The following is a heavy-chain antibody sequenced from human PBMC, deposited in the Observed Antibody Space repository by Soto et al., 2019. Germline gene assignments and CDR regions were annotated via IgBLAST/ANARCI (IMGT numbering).Heavy chain of an antibody. CDR3: ARGDCSSTSCTTLDLGYYYYGMDV. Sequence: GGSLRLSCAASGFTFSSYDMHWVRQATGKGLEWVSAIGTAGDTYYPGSVKGRFTISRENAKNSLYLQMNSLRAEDTAVYYCARGDCSSTSCTTLDLGYYYYGMDVWGQGTTVTVSS. J-gene: IGHJ6*02. D-gene: IGHD2-2*01. CDR1: GFTFSSYD. CDR2: IGTAGDT. V-gene: IGHV3-13*01.